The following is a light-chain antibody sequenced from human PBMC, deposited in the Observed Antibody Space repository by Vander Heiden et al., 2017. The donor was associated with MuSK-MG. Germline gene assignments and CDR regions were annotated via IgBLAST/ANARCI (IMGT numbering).Light chain of an antibody. Sequence: SALPQPPSVSGSPGQSVPISCTGSNSDVGHSQSVSWYQQSPGTVPKVVIDDVVNRPSGVPDRCSGSKSGTTDSLTISGLQAEDEAEYYCSSHTTSATMVFGGGTRVTVL. V-gene: IGLV2-18*02. CDR1: NSDVGHSQS. CDR3: SSHTTSATMV. J-gene: IGLJ3*02. CDR2: DVV.